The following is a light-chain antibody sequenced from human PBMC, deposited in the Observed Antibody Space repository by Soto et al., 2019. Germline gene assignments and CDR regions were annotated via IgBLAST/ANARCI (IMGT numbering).Light chain of an antibody. V-gene: IGKV3-11*01. CDR3: QQRSNWPRT. Sequence: VLTQSPATLSLSPGERATLSCRASQSVDTYLAWYQQKPGQAPRLLIYDASNRATDIPVRFSGSGSGTDFTLTISGLEPEDFAVYFCQQRSNWPRTFGQGTKVDIK. CDR1: QSVDTY. J-gene: IGKJ1*01. CDR2: DAS.